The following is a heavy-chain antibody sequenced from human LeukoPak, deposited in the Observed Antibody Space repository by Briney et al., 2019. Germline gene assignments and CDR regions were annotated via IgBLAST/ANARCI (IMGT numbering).Heavy chain of an antibody. J-gene: IGHJ6*02. CDR3: ARAGIAAAGTSYYGMDV. CDR1: GFTFSSYW. Sequence: VGSLRLSCAASGFTFSSYWMHWVRQAPGKGLVWVSRINSDGSSTSYADSVKGRFTISRDNAKNTLYLQMNSLRAENTAVYYCARAGIAAAGTSYYGMDVWGQGTTVTVSS. V-gene: IGHV3-74*01. D-gene: IGHD6-13*01. CDR2: INSDGSST.